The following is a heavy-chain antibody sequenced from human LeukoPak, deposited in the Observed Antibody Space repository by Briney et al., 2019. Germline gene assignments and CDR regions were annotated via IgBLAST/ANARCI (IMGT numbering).Heavy chain of an antibody. CDR1: GGSFSGYY. CDR2: THYSGST. J-gene: IGHJ4*02. CDR3: ARGAAGTGAADY. V-gene: IGHV4-34*11. D-gene: IGHD6-13*01. Sequence: RPSETLSLTCAVYGGSFSGYYWSWLRQPPGKGLEWIGYTHYSGSTKYNPSLKSRLTISVDSSKNQFSLRLSSVTAADTAVYFCARGAAGTGAADYWGQGTLVTVSS.